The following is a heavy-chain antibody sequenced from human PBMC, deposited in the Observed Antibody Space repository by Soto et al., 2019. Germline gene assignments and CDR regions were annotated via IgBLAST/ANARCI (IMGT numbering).Heavy chain of an antibody. Sequence: ASVKVSCKASGYTFTSYGISWVRQAPGQGLEWMGWISAYNGNTNYAQKLQGRVTMTTDTSTSTAYMELRSLRSDDTAVYYCARAADIVVDRPAPPVDYWGQGTLVTVSS. V-gene: IGHV1-18*01. D-gene: IGHD2-15*01. CDR2: ISAYNGNT. CDR3: ARAADIVVDRPAPPVDY. J-gene: IGHJ4*02. CDR1: GYTFTSYG.